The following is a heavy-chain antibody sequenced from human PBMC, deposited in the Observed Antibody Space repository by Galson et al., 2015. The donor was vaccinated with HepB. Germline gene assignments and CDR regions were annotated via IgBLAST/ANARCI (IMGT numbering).Heavy chain of an antibody. CDR3: ARAPGFREGTTNYFDY. Sequence: SVKVSCKASKYTFTSYPMNWVRQAPGQGLEWMGWIKTDTGTPTYAQGFTGRFVFSLDTSVSTAYLQINSLKAEDTAVYYCARAPGFREGTTNYFDYWGQGTLVTVSS. CDR2: IKTDTGTP. CDR1: KYTFTSYP. J-gene: IGHJ4*02. V-gene: IGHV7-4-1*02. D-gene: IGHD1-1*01.